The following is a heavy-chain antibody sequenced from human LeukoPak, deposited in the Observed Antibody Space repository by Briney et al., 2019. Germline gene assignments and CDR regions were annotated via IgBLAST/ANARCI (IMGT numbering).Heavy chain of an antibody. V-gene: IGHV3-53*01. D-gene: IGHD4-17*01. Sequence: RGGSLRLSCAASGLTGSHNYVSWVRQAPGKGLEWVSAIHTSGDTCYADSVKGRFTISRDTSKNTLNLQINSLRVEDTAVYYCIVFGDSNHWGQGTLVTVPS. CDR2: IHTSGDT. CDR3: IVFGDSNH. CDR1: GLTGSHNY. J-gene: IGHJ5*02.